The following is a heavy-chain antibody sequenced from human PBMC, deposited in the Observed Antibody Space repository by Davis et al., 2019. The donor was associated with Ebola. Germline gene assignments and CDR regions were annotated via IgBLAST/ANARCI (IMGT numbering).Heavy chain of an antibody. V-gene: IGHV4-59*12. CDR1: GGSISSYY. CDR3: ARGALIAAAGTGKDFDY. J-gene: IGHJ4*02. Sequence: SETLSLTCTVSGGSISSYYWSWIRQPPGTGLEWIGTIYYSGSTYYNPSLKSRVTISVDTSKNQFSLKVSSVTAADTAVYYCARGALIAAAGTGKDFDYWGQGTLVTVSS. D-gene: IGHD6-13*01. CDR2: IYYSGST.